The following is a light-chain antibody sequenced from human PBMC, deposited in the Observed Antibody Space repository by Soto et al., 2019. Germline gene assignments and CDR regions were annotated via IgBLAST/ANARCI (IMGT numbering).Light chain of an antibody. CDR1: QSVSSSN. Sequence: ENVLTQSPGTLSLSPGNRGTLSCRASQSVSSSNLAWYQQKPGQAPRLLIYGASYRATGIPDRFSGSGSGTDFTLTISRLEPEDFAVYYCQQYVTSSPRTFGQGTKVDIK. CDR2: GAS. V-gene: IGKV3-20*01. CDR3: QQYVTSSPRT. J-gene: IGKJ1*01.